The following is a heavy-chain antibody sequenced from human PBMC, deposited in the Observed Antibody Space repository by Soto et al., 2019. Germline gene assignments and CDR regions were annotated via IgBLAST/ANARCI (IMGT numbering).Heavy chain of an antibody. Sequence: EVQLVESGGALVQPGGSLRLSCAASGFTFSSYWMHWVRQVPGEGLVWVSRIKTDGSSTSYADSVKGRFTISRDNAKNTMKLQMNSLGAEDTTGYYCARVGVGHYEFDYWGQGTLVTVDS. CDR2: IKTDGSST. V-gene: IGHV3-74*01. D-gene: IGHD3-16*01. J-gene: IGHJ4*02. CDR3: ARVGVGHYEFDY. CDR1: GFTFSSYW.